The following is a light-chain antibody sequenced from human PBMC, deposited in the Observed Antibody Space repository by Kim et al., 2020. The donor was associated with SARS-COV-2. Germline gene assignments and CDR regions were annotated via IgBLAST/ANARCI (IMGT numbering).Light chain of an antibody. CDR2: DAS. J-gene: IGKJ2*01. V-gene: IGKV3-15*01. CDR1: PSLSNN. CDR3: QQYKHWPPYT. Sequence: VSPGERAPLPCRASPSLSNNLAWYQQRPGQAPRLLIYDASTRATGVPARFNGSGSGTEFTLTISSLQSEDIAVYYCQQYKHWPPYTFGQGTKLEI.